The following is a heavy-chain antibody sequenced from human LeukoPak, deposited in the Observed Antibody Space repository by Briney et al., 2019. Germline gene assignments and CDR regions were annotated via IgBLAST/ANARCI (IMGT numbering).Heavy chain of an antibody. Sequence: SETLSLTCTVSGGSISSTSYYWGWIRQPPGKGLEWVGSIYYSGSTYYSPSLKSRVTISVDTSKNQFSLKLSSVTAADTAVYYCAAITMVRGVNQAYFDYWGQGTLVTVSS. CDR3: AAITMVRGVNQAYFDY. CDR1: GGSISSTSYY. CDR2: IYYSGST. D-gene: IGHD3-10*01. V-gene: IGHV4-39*07. J-gene: IGHJ4*02.